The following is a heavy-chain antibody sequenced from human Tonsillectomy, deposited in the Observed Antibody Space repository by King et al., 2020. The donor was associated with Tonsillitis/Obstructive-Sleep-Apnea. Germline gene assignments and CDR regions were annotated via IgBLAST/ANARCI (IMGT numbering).Heavy chain of an antibody. D-gene: IGHD2-2*01. Sequence: EVQLVESGGGLVQPGGSLKLSCAASGFTFSGSAMHWVRQASGKGLEWVGRIRSKANSYATAYAASVNARFTISRDDLKNTAYLQMNSLTTDDTAVYYCTRPRYCSSTTCTNELDYWGQGTLVTVSS. CDR3: TRPRYCSSTTCTNELDY. CDR2: IRSKANSYAT. CDR1: GFTFSGSA. J-gene: IGHJ4*02. V-gene: IGHV3-73*01.